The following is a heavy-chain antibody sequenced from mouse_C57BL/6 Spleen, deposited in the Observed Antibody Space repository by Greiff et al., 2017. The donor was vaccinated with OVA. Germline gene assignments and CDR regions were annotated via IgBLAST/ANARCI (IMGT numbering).Heavy chain of an antibody. D-gene: IGHD5-1*01. CDR2: IDPSDSYT. CDR1: GYTFTSYW. V-gene: IGHV1-69*01. CDR3: ARPSTLYWYFDV. Sequence: QVQLQQPGAELVMPGASVKLSCKASGYTFTSYWMHWVKQRPGQGLEWIGEIDPSDSYTNYNQKFKGKSTLTVDKSSSTAYMQLSSLTSEDSAVYYCARPSTLYWYFDVWGTGTTVTVSS. J-gene: IGHJ1*03.